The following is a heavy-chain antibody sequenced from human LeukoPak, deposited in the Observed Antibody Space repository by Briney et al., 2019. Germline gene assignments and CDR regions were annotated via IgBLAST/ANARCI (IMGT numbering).Heavy chain of an antibody. CDR3: VINYYGSGSYYRRLDY. V-gene: IGHV3-64D*06. D-gene: IGHD3-10*01. Sequence: PGGSLRPSCSASGFTFSSYAMHWGRQAPGKGLEYFSAISSNGGSTYYADSVKGRFTISRDNSKNTLFLQMSSLRAQDTAVYYRVINYYGSGSYYRRLDYWGQGTLVTVSS. J-gene: IGHJ4*02. CDR1: GFTFSSYA. CDR2: ISSNGGST.